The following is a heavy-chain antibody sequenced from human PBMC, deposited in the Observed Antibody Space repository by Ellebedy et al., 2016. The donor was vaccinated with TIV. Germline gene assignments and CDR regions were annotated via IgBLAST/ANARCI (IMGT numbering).Heavy chain of an antibody. V-gene: IGHV4-31*03. J-gene: IGHJ4*02. Sequence: SETLSLXCTVSSASISSGGYYWSWIRQHPGKGLEWIGHVFHSESTHYNPSLRSRVTISVDTSNNQFSLKLSAVTAADTAVYYCARARAVAGTFTLDYWGQGTLVTVSS. CDR2: VFHSEST. D-gene: IGHD6-19*01. CDR1: SASISSGGYY. CDR3: ARARAVAGTFTLDY.